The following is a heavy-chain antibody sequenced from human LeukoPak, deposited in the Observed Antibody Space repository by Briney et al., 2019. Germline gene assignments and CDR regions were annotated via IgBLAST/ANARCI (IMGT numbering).Heavy chain of an antibody. CDR2: IYNSGST. D-gene: IGHD3-3*01. Sequence: SETLSLTCTVSGGSISSYYWSWIRQPPGKGLEWIGRIYNSGSTNYNPSLKSRVTMSVDTSKNQFSLKLSSVTPADTAVYYCARTHYEDDAFDIWGQGTMVSVSS. J-gene: IGHJ3*02. CDR3: ARTHYEDDAFDI. CDR1: GGSISSYY. V-gene: IGHV4-4*07.